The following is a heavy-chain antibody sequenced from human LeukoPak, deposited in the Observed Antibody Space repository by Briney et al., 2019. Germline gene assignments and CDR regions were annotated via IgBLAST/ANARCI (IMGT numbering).Heavy chain of an antibody. CDR1: GFTFSSYA. J-gene: IGHJ4*02. Sequence: PGGSPRLSCAASGFTFSSYAMTWVRQAPGKGLEWVSAISGSGGSTYYADSVKGRFTISRDNSKNTLYLQMNSLRAEDTAVYYCAKDYYYDSSGYYYPPFDYWGQGTLVTVSS. D-gene: IGHD3-22*01. CDR2: ISGSGGST. CDR3: AKDYYYDSSGYYYPPFDY. V-gene: IGHV3-23*01.